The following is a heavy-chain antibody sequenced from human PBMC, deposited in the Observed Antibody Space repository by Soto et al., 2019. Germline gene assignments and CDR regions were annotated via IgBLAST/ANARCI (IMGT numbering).Heavy chain of an antibody. CDR1: GFTFSSYW. Sequence: EVQLVESGGGLVQPGGSLRLSCAAYGFTFSSYWMSWVRQAPGKGLEWVASIKDNGSEKDDVDSVKGRFTISRDNAKNSLYLQINSLRAEDTAMYYCARSLGYASYWGQGTLVTVSS. D-gene: IGHD2-15*01. V-gene: IGHV3-7*01. J-gene: IGHJ4*02. CDR2: IKDNGSEK. CDR3: ARSLGYASY.